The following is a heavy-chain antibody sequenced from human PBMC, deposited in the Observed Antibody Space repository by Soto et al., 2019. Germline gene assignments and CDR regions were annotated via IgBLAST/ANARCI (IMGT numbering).Heavy chain of an antibody. V-gene: IGHV1-69*01. D-gene: IGHD2-2*01. CDR3: ARSQGSSTSLEIYYYYSYGMDV. Sequence: QVQLVQSGAEVKKPGSSVKVSCKASGGTFSSYAISWVRQAPGQGLEWMGGIIPISETTNYAQKCQGRVTITADESKSTAYMELSSLRSEDTAVYYCARSQGSSTSLEIYYYYSYGMDVWGQGTTVTVSS. CDR2: IIPISETT. J-gene: IGHJ6*02. CDR1: GGTFSSYA.